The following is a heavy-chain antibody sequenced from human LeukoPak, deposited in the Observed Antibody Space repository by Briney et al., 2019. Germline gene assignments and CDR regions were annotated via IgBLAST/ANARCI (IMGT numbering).Heavy chain of an antibody. Sequence: AGSLRLSCAASGINVSANYMTWIGQAPGRELEWVSLIYGAGAAYYAGSVRGRFIISRDNSKNTLFLQMDSLRAEDTAVYYCVSPTGQQLRPYDYGGQGTHVGVSS. V-gene: IGHV3-66*02. CDR1: GINVSANY. CDR3: VSPTGQQLRPYDY. CDR2: IYGAGAA. J-gene: IGHJ4*02. D-gene: IGHD6-13*01.